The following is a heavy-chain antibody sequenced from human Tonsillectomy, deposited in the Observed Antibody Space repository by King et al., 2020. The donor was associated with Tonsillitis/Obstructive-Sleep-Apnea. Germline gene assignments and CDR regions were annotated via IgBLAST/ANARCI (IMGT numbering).Heavy chain of an antibody. V-gene: IGHV4-34*01. CDR2: INHSGST. J-gene: IGHJ5*02. CDR3: ARVPTTMIDT. D-gene: IGHD3-22*01. Sequence: VQLQQWGAGLLKPSETLSLTCAVYGGSFSGYYWSWIRQPPGKGLEWIGEINHSGSTNYNPSLKSRVTISVDTSKNQFSLKLSSVTAADTAVYYCARVPTTMIDTWGQGTLVTVSS. CDR1: GGSFSGYY.